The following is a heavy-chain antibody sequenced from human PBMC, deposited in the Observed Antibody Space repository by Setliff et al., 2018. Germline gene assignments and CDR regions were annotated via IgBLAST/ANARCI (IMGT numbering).Heavy chain of an antibody. CDR1: GFTFSSYS. V-gene: IGHV3-30*04. Sequence: GESLKISCAASGFTFSSYSIHWVRQAPGKGLEWVAVVSDNGVTKFYADSVKGRFTISRDNSKNTLSLQMNSLRAEDTALYYCAKAGGVFTQARRAFDIWGQGTMVTVSS. J-gene: IGHJ3*02. D-gene: IGHD6-13*01. CDR2: VSDNGVTK. CDR3: AKAGGVFTQARRAFDI.